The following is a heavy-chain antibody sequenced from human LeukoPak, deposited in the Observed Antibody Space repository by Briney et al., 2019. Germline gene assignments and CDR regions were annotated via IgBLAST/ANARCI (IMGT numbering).Heavy chain of an antibody. V-gene: IGHV3-48*01. CDR1: GFTFSTYT. CDR3: AKDGGRYRFDF. J-gene: IGHJ4*02. Sequence: GGSLRLSCAASGFTFSTYTMNWVRQPPGKGLEWVSNIATSSSTIYYADSVKGRFTISRDNAKNSLYLQMNSLRADDTAVYYCAKDGGRYRFDFWGQGTMVTVSS. CDR2: IATSSSTI. D-gene: IGHD3-16*02.